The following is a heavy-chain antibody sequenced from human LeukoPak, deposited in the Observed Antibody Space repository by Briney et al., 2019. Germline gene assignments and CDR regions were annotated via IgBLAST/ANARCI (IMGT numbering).Heavy chain of an antibody. D-gene: IGHD1-26*01. V-gene: IGHV4-4*07. Sequence: SETLSLTCTVSGGSISSYYWSWIRQPAGKGLEWIGRIYISGSGSTNYNPSLKSRVTMSVDTSKNQFSLKLSSVTAADTAVYYCARSGSYRANFDYWGQGTLVTVSS. J-gene: IGHJ4*02. CDR3: ARSGSYRANFDY. CDR2: IYISGSGST. CDR1: GGSISSYY.